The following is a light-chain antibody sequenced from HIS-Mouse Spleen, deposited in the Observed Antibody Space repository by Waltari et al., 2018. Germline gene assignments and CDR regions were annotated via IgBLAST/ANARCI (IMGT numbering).Light chain of an antibody. V-gene: IGLV6-57*02. J-gene: IGLJ3*02. CDR2: EDN. CDR3: QSYDSSNWV. Sequence: NFMLTQPHPVSESPGQTVTISCTGSSGSIASHYVQWHHKRPGSAPTTVIYEDNQRPSGVPDRFSGSIDSSSNSASLTISGLKTEDEADYYCQSYDSSNWVFGGGTKLTVL. CDR1: SGSIASHY.